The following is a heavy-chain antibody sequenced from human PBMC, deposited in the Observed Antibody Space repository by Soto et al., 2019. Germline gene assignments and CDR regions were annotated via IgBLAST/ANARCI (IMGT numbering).Heavy chain of an antibody. V-gene: IGHV3-7*01. CDR3: ARDFPYYYDSSGYYLYYYYYYGMDV. CDR2: IKQDGSEK. J-gene: IGHJ6*02. CDR1: GFTFSSYW. Sequence: GGSLRLSCAASGFTFSSYWMSWVRQAPGKGLEWVANIKQDGSEKYYVDSVKGRFTISRDNAKNSLYLQMNSLRDEDTAVYYCARDFPYYYDSSGYYLYYYYYYGMDVWGQGTTVTVSS. D-gene: IGHD3-22*01.